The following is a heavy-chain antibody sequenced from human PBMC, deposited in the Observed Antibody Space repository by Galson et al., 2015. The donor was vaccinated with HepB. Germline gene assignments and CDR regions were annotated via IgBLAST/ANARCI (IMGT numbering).Heavy chain of an antibody. CDR1: GGSISTSIHY. V-gene: IGHV4-39*01. CDR3: ARHQRPPRSSGLPGANWFDP. D-gene: IGHD6-19*01. J-gene: IGHJ5*02. CDR2: VYYSGST. Sequence: SETLSLTCTVSGGSISTSIHYWGWIRQPPGKGLEWIGSVYYSGSTYYNPSLKSRVTISVDTSKNQFSLKLSSVTAADTAVYYCARHQRPPRSSGLPGANWFDPWGQGTLVTVSS.